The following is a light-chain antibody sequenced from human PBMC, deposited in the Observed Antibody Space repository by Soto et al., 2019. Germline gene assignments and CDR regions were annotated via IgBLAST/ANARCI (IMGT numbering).Light chain of an antibody. CDR3: QQHNPYSPYT. CDR2: DAS. V-gene: IGKV1-5*03. Sequence: DIQMTQSPSTLSASVGDRVTITCRASQSITNCLAWYQQKPGKAPKLLIFDASSLRSGVPSRFSGSGSRTEFTLTISSLQPEDFATYYCQQHNPYSPYTFGQGTKLEI. J-gene: IGKJ2*01. CDR1: QSITNC.